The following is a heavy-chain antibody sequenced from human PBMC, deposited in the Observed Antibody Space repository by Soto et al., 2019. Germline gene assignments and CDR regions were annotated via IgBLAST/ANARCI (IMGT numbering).Heavy chain of an antibody. CDR2: ISYDGSNK. CDR1: RFTFSSYA. Sequence: PGGSLRLSCAASRFTFSSYAMHWVRQAPGKGLEWVAVISYDGSNKYYADSVKGRFTISRDNSKNTLYLQMNSLRAEDTAVYYCARDPDKGYCSGGSCPYYYYGMDVWGQGTTVTVSS. V-gene: IGHV3-30-3*01. CDR3: ARDPDKGYCSGGSCPYYYYGMDV. J-gene: IGHJ6*02. D-gene: IGHD2-15*01.